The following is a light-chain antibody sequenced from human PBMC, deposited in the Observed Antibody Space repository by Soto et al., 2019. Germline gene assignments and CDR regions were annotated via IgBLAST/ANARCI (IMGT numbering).Light chain of an antibody. J-gene: IGKJ1*01. Sequence: MVLTQSPGTLSLSPGERATLSCRASQSVSSSYLAWYQQKPGQAPRLLIYGASSRATGIPDRFSGSGSGTDFTLTSSRLEPEYYAVYYCQQYGSSPPWTFGQGTKVDIK. V-gene: IGKV3-20*01. CDR1: QSVSSSY. CDR3: QQYGSSPPWT. CDR2: GAS.